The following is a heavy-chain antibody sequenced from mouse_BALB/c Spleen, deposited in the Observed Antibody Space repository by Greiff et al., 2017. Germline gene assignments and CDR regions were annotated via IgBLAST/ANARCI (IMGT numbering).Heavy chain of an antibody. Sequence: VQLQQSGPGLVQPSQSLSITCTVSGFSLTGYGVNWVRQPPGKGLEWLGMIWGDGSTDYNSALKSRLSISKDNSKSQVFLKMNSLQTDDTARYYCASITTATSYAMDYWGQGTSVTVSS. CDR2: IWGDGST. D-gene: IGHD1-2*01. CDR3: ASITTATSYAMDY. V-gene: IGHV2-6-7*01. J-gene: IGHJ4*01. CDR1: GFSLTGYG.